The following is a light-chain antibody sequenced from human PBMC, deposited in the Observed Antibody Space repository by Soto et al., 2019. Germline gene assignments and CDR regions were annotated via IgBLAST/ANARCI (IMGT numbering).Light chain of an antibody. CDR1: SGSVSTHYF. J-gene: IGLJ3*02. CDR2: HTN. CDR3: VLYMGGGIWV. V-gene: IGLV8-61*01. Sequence: QTVVTQAPSFSVSPGGTVTLTCGLNSGSVSTHYFASWYQQTPGQAPRTLIYHTNIRSSGVPDRFSGSILGNKAALTITGAQADDESDYFCVLYMGGGIWVFGGGTKLTVL.